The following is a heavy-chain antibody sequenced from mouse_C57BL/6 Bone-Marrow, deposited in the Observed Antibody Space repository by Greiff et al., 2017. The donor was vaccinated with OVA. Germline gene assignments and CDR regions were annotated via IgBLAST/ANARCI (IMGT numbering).Heavy chain of an antibody. D-gene: IGHD1-1*01. CDR2: IYPGDGDT. CDR3: ARGYYYGSRDY. V-gene: IGHV1-80*01. Sequence: QVQLKESGAELVKPGASVKISCKASGYAFSSYWMNWVKQRPGKGLEWIGQIYPGDGDTNYNGKFKGKATLTADKSSSTAYMQLSSLTSEDSAVYFCARGYYYGSRDYWGQGTTLTVSS. J-gene: IGHJ2*01. CDR1: GYAFSSYW.